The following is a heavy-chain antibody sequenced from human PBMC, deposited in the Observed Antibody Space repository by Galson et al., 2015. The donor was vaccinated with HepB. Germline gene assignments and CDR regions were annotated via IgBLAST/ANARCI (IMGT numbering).Heavy chain of an antibody. Sequence: SVKVSCKASGGTFSSYAISWVRQAPGQGLEWMGGIIPIFGTANYAQEFQGRVTITADESTSTAYMELSSLRSGDTAVYYCARGYSGRGYYYYGMDVWGQGTTITVSS. V-gene: IGHV1-69*13. CDR3: ARGYSGRGYYYYGMDV. CDR1: GGTFSSYA. CDR2: IIPIFGTA. D-gene: IGHD6-13*01. J-gene: IGHJ6*02.